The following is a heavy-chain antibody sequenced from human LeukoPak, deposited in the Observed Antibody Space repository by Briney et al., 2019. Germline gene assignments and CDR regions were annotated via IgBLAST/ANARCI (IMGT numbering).Heavy chain of an antibody. J-gene: IGHJ4*02. Sequence: PSETLSLTCAVYGGSFSGYYWSWIRQPPGKGLEWIGEINHSGSTNYNPSLKSRVTISVDTSKSQFSLKLSSVTAADTAVYYCAREVGSGGEAYWGQGTLVTVSS. CDR3: AREVGSGGEAY. D-gene: IGHD1-26*01. CDR1: GGSFSGYY. CDR2: INHSGST. V-gene: IGHV4-34*01.